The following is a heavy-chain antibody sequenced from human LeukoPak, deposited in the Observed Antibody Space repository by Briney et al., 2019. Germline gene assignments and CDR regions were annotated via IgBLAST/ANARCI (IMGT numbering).Heavy chain of an antibody. CDR1: GYHFTSYW. CDR3: AGLMNYYDSSGYSPSAVDY. Sequence: GESLQISCKGSGYHFTSYWIGGGRQLPGKGLEGMGIIYPGDSDPRYSPSFQGQVTISADQSISTAYLQWSSLKASDTAMYYCAGLMNYYDSSGYSPSAVDYWGQGTLVTVSS. CDR2: IYPGDSDP. J-gene: IGHJ4*02. V-gene: IGHV5-51*01. D-gene: IGHD3-22*01.